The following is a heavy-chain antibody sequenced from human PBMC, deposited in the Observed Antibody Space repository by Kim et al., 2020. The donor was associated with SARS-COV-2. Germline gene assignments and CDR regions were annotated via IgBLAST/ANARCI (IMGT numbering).Heavy chain of an antibody. CDR1: GFTFSDYY. CDR2: ISSGSSNT. D-gene: IGHD3-9*01. J-gene: IGHJ6*01. V-gene: IGHV3-11*03. CDR3: ARTRPYYDNLTGYYYYY. Sequence: GGSLRLSCAASGFTFSDYYMSWIRQAPGKGLEWVSYISSGSSNTNYADSVKGRFTISRDDAKNSVFLQMNSLRAEDTAVYYCARTRPYYDNLTGYYYYY.